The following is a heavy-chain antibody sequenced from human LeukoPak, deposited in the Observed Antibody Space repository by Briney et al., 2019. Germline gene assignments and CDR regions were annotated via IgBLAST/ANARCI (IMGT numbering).Heavy chain of an antibody. CDR2: ISYDGSNK. CDR3: ARLGVGTTSMVVAFDI. D-gene: IGHD4-17*01. Sequence: PGGSLRLSCAASGFTFSSYAMHWVRQAPGEGLEWVAVISYDGSNKYYADSVKGRFTISRDNSKNTLYLQMNSLRAEDTAVYYCARLGVGTTSMVVAFDIWGQGTMVTVSS. J-gene: IGHJ3*02. V-gene: IGHV3-30-3*01. CDR1: GFTFSSYA.